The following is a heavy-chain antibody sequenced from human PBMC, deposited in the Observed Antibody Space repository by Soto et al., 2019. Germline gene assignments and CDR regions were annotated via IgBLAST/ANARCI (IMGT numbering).Heavy chain of an antibody. Sequence: SETLSLTCAIYGGSFSDHYSTWIRQSPGKGLEWIGEIHQSGGTNYNPSLKGRATISLDTAMSLFSLKLTSVTAADTAVYYCARGRPFYYYGLDLWGQGTTVTVSS. J-gene: IGHJ6*02. CDR3: ARGRPFYYYGLDL. CDR1: GGSFSDHY. V-gene: IGHV4-34*01. CDR2: IHQSGGT.